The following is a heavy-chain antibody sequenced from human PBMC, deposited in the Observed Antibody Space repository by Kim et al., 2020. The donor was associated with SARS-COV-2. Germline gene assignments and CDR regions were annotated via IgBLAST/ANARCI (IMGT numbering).Heavy chain of an antibody. CDR3: ARDTAMVNYYYYGMDV. V-gene: IGHV5-10-1*01. CDR2: IDPSDSYT. CDR1: GYSFTSYW. J-gene: IGHJ6*02. Sequence: GESLKISCKGSGYSFTSYWISWVRQMPGKGLEWMGRIDPSDSYTNYSPSFQGHVTISADKSISTAYLQWSSLKASDTAMYYCARDTAMVNYYYYGMDVWGQGTTVTVSS. D-gene: IGHD5-18*01.